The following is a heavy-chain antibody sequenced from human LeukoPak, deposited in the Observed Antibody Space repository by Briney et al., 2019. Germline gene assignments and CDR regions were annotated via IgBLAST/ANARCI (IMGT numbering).Heavy chain of an antibody. CDR2: IYYSGRT. D-gene: IGHD6-13*01. Sequence: SETLSLTCSVSGGSISNNSYYCGWIRQPPGKGLEWIGSIYYSGRTYYNPSLKSRVTISVDTSKNHFSLKLSSMIAADTAFYYCARHVAAGPGADAFDIWGQGTIVTVSS. J-gene: IGHJ3*02. V-gene: IGHV4-39*01. CDR1: GGSISNNSYY. CDR3: ARHVAAGPGADAFDI.